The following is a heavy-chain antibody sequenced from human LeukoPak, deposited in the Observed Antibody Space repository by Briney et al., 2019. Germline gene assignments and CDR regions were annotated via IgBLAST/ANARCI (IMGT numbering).Heavy chain of an antibody. Sequence: ASVKVSCKASGYTFTGYYMHWVRQAPGQGFEWMGWINPNSGGTNYAQKFQGRVTMTKDTSTNAAYMELNKLTSDDTAVYYCGRGNKSFDPWGQGTLVTVSS. CDR2: INPNSGGT. V-gene: IGHV1-2*02. CDR3: GRGNKSFDP. CDR1: GYTFTGYY. J-gene: IGHJ5*02.